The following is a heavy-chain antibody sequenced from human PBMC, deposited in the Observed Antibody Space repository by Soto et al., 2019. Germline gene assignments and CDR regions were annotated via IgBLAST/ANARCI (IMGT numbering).Heavy chain of an antibody. J-gene: IGHJ1*01. V-gene: IGHV3-74*01. Sequence: EVQLVESGGGLVQPGGSLRLSCAASGFTFSRYWMYWVSQAPGKGLVWVSRINTDESSTSYADSVKGRFTISRDNAKNTLYLQMNSLRAEDTVVYYCARDEGRHGPEYFHHWSQGTLVTVSS. CDR1: GFTFSRYW. CDR2: INTDESST. CDR3: ARDEGRHGPEYFHH.